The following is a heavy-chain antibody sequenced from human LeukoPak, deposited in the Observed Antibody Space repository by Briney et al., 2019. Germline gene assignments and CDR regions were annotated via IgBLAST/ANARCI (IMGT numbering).Heavy chain of an antibody. Sequence: GRSLRLSCAASGFTFSSYAMHWVRQAPGKGLEWVAVISYDGSNKYYADSVKGRFTISRDNSKNTLYLQMNSLRAEDTAVYYCAKQRGSYYSYFDYWGQGTLVTVSS. CDR1: GFTFSSYA. V-gene: IGHV3-30-3*02. CDR2: ISYDGSNK. J-gene: IGHJ4*02. D-gene: IGHD1-26*01. CDR3: AKQRGSYYSYFDY.